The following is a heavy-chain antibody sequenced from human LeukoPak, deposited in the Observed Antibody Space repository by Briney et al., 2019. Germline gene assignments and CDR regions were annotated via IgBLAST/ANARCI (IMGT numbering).Heavy chain of an antibody. D-gene: IGHD6-13*01. J-gene: IGHJ5*02. CDR3: ARGSRSSWYPSWFDP. Sequence: SETLSLTCAVYGGSFSGYYWSWIRQPPGKGLEWIGEINHSGSTNYNPSLKSRVTISVDTSKNQFSLKLSSVTAADTAVYYCARGSRSSWYPSWFDPWGQGTLVTVSS. CDR1: GGSFSGYY. CDR2: INHSGST. V-gene: IGHV4-34*01.